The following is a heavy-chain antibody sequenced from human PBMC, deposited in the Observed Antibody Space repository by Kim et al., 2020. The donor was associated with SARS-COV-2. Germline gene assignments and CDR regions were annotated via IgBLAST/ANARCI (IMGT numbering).Heavy chain of an antibody. CDR2: INSNGGST. Sequence: GGSLRLSCAASGFTFDTYAMDWVRQVPGKGLEWVSGINSNGGSTYYADSVEGRFTISRDNSKNTLFLQMNSLRAEDTATYYCARWAAQSGAQRASDYWGQGTVVTVSS. CDR3: ARWAAQSGAQRASDY. J-gene: IGHJ4*02. D-gene: IGHD6-13*01. V-gene: IGHV3-23*01. CDR1: GFTFDTYA.